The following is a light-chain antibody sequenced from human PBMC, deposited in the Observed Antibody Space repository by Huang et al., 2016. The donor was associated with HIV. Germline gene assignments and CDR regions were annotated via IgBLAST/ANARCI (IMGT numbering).Light chain of an antibody. V-gene: IGKV3-15*01. Sequence: ERVMTQSPATGSLSPGERATLSCRASLSVITNLAWYQQQPGQAPSLLIYGASTTATGIPARFSGGGSGAEFTLTISSLQSEDFAVYYCQQYDNWPLTFGGGTKVQIK. CDR3: QQYDNWPLT. CDR2: GAS. CDR1: LSVITN. J-gene: IGKJ4*01.